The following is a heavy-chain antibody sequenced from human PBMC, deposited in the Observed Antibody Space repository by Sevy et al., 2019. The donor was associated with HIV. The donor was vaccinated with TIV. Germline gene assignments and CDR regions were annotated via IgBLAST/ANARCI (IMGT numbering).Heavy chain of an antibody. J-gene: IGHJ3*02. Sequence: GGSLRLSCAASGFTFSSYAMSWVRQAPGKGLQWVSSISGSGGSTNYEDSVKGRFTISRDNSKNPQYLQMNSLRAEDTAVYYCAIVLHFDAFDIWGQGTMGTVSS. V-gene: IGHV3-23*01. CDR1: GFTFSSYA. D-gene: IGHD4-4*01. CDR3: AIVLHFDAFDI. CDR2: ISGSGGST.